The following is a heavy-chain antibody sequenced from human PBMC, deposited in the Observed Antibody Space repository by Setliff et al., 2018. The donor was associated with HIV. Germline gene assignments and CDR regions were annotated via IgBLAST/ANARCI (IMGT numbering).Heavy chain of an antibody. CDR2: IYYSGST. Sequence: PSETQSLTCTVSGGSISRGGYYWSWIRQHPGKGLEWIGYIYYSGSTYYNPSLKSRVTISVDTSKNQFSLKLSSVTAADTAVYYCARDTAGAMVRGVISGGWFDPWGQGTLVTVSS. CDR1: GGSISRGGYY. D-gene: IGHD3-10*01. J-gene: IGHJ5*02. V-gene: IGHV4-31*03. CDR3: ARDTAGAMVRGVISGGWFDP.